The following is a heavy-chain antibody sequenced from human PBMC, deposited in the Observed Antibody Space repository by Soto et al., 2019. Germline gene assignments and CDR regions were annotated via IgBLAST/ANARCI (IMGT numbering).Heavy chain of an antibody. D-gene: IGHD3-3*01. V-gene: IGHV3-30-3*01. CDR2: ISYDGSNK. J-gene: IGHJ5*01. Sequence: RRLSCAASGFTFSSCAMHWVRQAPGRGLEWVAIISYDGSNKYYADSVKGRFTVSRDNSKNTLYVQMNSLRAEDTAVYYCARDFGGTRAEGWFDPWGQGTLVTVSS. CDR1: GFTFSSCA. CDR3: ARDFGGTRAEGWFDP.